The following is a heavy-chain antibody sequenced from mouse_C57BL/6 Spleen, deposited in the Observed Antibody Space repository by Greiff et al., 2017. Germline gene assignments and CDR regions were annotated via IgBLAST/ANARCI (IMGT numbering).Heavy chain of an antibody. Sequence: QVQLQQSGPELVKPGASVKLSCKASGYTFTSYDINWVKQRPGQGLEWIGWIYPRDGSPKYNEKFKGKATLTVDTSSSTAYMELHSLTSEDSAVYFCAILGRDYFDYWGQGTTLTVSS. CDR2: IYPRDGSP. CDR3: AILGRDYFDY. V-gene: IGHV1-85*01. D-gene: IGHD4-1*01. CDR1: GYTFTSYD. J-gene: IGHJ2*01.